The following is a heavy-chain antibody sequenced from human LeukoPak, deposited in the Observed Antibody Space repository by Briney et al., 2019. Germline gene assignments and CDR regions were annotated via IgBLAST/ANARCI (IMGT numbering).Heavy chain of an antibody. CDR1: VYTFTSYD. J-gene: IGHJ6*02. CDR3: ARTLSYQSPLRWFGEIYYYYYGMDV. CDR2: MNPNSGNT. V-gene: IGHV1-8*01. D-gene: IGHD3-10*01. Sequence: ASVKVSCKASVYTFTSYDINWVRQATGQGLEWMGWMNPNSGNTGYAQKFQGRVTMTRNTSISTAYMELSSLRSEDTAVYYCARTLSYQSPLRWFGEIYYYYYGMDVWGQGTTITVSS.